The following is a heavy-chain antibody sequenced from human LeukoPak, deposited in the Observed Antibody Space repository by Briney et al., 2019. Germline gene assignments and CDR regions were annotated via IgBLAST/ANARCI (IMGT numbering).Heavy chain of an antibody. CDR2: INHSGST. J-gene: IGHJ4*02. V-gene: IGHV4-34*01. CDR3: ARKGGYDSYYFDY. CDR1: GGSFSGYY. D-gene: IGHD5-12*01. Sequence: SETLSLTCAVYGGSFSGYYWSWIRLPPGKGLEWIGEINHSGSTNYNPSLKSRVTISVDTSKNQISLKVTSVTAADTAVYYCARKGGYDSYYFDYWGQGTLVTVSS.